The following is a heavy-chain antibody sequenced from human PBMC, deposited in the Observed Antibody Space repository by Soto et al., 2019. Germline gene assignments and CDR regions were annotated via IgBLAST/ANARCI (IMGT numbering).Heavy chain of an antibody. CDR2: SGST. V-gene: IGHV4-39*01. CDR1: GGSLNSSSFY. J-gene: IGHJ6*03. CDR3: ARRGLWENGYYYYYMDV. D-gene: IGHD1-26*01. Sequence: PSETLSLTCTVSGGSLNSSSFYWGWIRQPPGKGLEWIGNSGSTYYNPSLKSRVTISVDTSKNQISLELRSVTAADTVVYYCARRGLWENGYYYYYMDVWGKGTTVTVSS.